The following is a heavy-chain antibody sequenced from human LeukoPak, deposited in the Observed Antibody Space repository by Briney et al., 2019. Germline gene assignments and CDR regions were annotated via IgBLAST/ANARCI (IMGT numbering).Heavy chain of an antibody. J-gene: IGHJ5*02. CDR3: ARCTTASSGWCNWLDP. CDR2: VKSDGAGT. CDR1: GFTFSTYA. D-gene: IGHD3-22*01. V-gene: IGHV3-23*01. Sequence: GGSLRLSCAASGFTFSTYAMSWVRQAPGKGLAWVASVKSDGAGTHYADSVKGRFTISRDNTKNILYLQMNSLRDEDTAIYYCARCTTASSGWCNWLDPWGQGTLVTVSS.